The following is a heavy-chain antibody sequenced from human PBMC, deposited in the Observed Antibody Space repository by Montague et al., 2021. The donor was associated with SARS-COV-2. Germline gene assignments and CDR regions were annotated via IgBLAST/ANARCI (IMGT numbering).Heavy chain of an antibody. CDR1: GFTFSSYE. CDR3: ARDQDYYDPADDY. V-gene: IGHV3-48*03. CDR2: ISSSGRTI. D-gene: IGHD3-22*01. Sequence: SLRLSCAASGFTFSSYEMSWVRQAPGKGLEWVSYISSSGRTIYYADSVKGRFTISRDNAKNSLYLQMNSLRAEDTAVYYCARDQDYYDPADDYWGQGTLVTVSS. J-gene: IGHJ4*02.